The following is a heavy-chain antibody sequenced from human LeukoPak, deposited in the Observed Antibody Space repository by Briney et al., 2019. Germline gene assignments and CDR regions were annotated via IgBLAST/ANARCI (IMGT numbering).Heavy chain of an antibody. V-gene: IGHV1-2*02. J-gene: IGHJ4*02. CDR1: AYSFTGYY. D-gene: IGHD3-16*02. CDR2: TNPNSGGT. CDR3: ARDPDKIYRY. Sequence: ASVTLSFTSSAYSFTGYYMHWVRQAHGPGFEWMGWTNPNSGGTNCAQTFPGRVTMTRDTSISTAYMELSRLRSYDTAVYYSARDPDKIYRYWGQGTLV.